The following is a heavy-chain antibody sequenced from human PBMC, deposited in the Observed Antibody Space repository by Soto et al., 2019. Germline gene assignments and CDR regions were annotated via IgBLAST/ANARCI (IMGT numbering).Heavy chain of an antibody. D-gene: IGHD3-3*01. J-gene: IGHJ6*02. Sequence: GESLKISRKGPGYSFTSYWISWVRQMPGKGLEWMGRIDPSDSYTNYSPSFQGHVTISADKSISTAYLQWSSLKASDTAMYYCARLIVPTFWRGYPSYGMDVWGQGTTVTVSS. CDR3: ARLIVPTFWRGYPSYGMDV. CDR2: IDPSDSYT. CDR1: GYSFTSYW. V-gene: IGHV5-10-1*01.